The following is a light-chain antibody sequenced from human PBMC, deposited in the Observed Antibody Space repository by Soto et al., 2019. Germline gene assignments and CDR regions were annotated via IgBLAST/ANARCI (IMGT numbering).Light chain of an antibody. V-gene: IGLV2-14*01. CDR1: SSDVGAYNY. J-gene: IGLJ1*01. Sequence: QSALTQPASVSGSPGQSISISCTGTSSDVGAYNYVSWFQQHPGKAPTLIISEVSNRPSGVSNRFSGSKSGNAASLTISGLQAEDEADYFCFYFTTEWTHLFGNGTKV. CDR3: FYFTTEWTHL. CDR2: EVS.